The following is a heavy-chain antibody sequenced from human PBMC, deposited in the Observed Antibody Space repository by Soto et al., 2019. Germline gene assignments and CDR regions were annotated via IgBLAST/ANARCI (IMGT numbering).Heavy chain of an antibody. V-gene: IGHV1-2*02. J-gene: IGHJ4*02. CDR2: INPKSGDT. CDR1: GYTFTHYF. D-gene: IGHD1-7*01. CDR3: ARVPGHKNSRGDF. Sequence: QVRLMQSGPEVRRPGASVTVSCKASGYTFTHYFIHWVRRAPGQGLEWMGYINPKSGDTHYSQTFRGRVSMTRDTSTDTANMGLSSLKSDDTAVYFCARVPGHKNSRGDFWCQGTPITVSS.